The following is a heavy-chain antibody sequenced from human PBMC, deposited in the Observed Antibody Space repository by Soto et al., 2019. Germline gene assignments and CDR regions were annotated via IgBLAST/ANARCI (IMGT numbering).Heavy chain of an antibody. CDR1: GGSIRSSY. V-gene: IGHV4-59*01. CDR3: ARSDGRY. J-gene: IGHJ4*02. CDR2: IYYSGST. Sequence: WEPPSLTCTVSGGSIRSSYWSWIRQPPGKGLEWIGYIYYSGSTNYNPSLKSRVTISVDTSKNQFSLKLSSVAAADTAVYYCARSDGRYWGQGTLVTVS.